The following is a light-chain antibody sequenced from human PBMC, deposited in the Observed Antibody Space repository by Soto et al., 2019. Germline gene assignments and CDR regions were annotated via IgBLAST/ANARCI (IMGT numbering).Light chain of an antibody. CDR2: GAS. Sequence: IKMTQSPSTLSASVGDRVTITCRASQAISNFLAWYQQKPGKVPKLLMYGASTLPSGVPSRFSGIGSGTEFTLTISSLQPDDFATYYCQQYNSHWTFGQGTKVDIK. CDR3: QQYNSHWT. J-gene: IGKJ1*01. CDR1: QAISNF. V-gene: IGKV1-27*01.